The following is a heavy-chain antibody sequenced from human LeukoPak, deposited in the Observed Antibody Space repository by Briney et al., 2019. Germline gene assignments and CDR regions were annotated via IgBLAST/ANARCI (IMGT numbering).Heavy chain of an antibody. V-gene: IGHV1-18*01. CDR1: GYTLNNYG. D-gene: IGHD3-10*01. J-gene: IGHJ4*02. CDR2: ISAHNGYT. Sequence: ASVKVSCKASGYTLNNYGINWVRQAPGQGLEWMGWISAHNGYTKYAQKVQGRVTLTTDTSTSTAYMELKSLKSDDTAIYYCARGGSFGTYWGQGTLVTVSS. CDR3: ARGGSFGTY.